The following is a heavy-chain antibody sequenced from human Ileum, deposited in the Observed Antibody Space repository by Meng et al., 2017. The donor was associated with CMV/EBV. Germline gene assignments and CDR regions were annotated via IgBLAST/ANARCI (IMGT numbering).Heavy chain of an antibody. V-gene: IGHV3-49*04. J-gene: IGHJ4*02. CDR3: SRWGTETQQLLPY. Sequence: GESLKISCTASGFTFADYCLTWVRQAPGKGLEWVGFIGNQHFSGTLQYAASMKGRFTFSRDDSKNIAYLQMNSLRTEDTAVYYCSRWGTETQQLLPYWGQGTLVTVS. CDR2: IGNQHFSGTL. D-gene: IGHD3-16*01. CDR1: GFTFADYC.